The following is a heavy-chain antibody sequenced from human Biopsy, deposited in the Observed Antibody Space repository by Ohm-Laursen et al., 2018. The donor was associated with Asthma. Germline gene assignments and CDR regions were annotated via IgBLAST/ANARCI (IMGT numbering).Heavy chain of an antibody. CDR2: IYYSGST. CDR1: YGSITSGGYY. J-gene: IGHJ4*02. CDR3: ARAQDYYDSRGYYRSFDY. Sequence: TLSLTCAVSYGSITSGGYYWTWIRQHPGKGLEWIGFIYYSGSTYYNPSLKSRVSISIDTSKNQFSLKLSSVTAADTAVYYCARAQDYYDSRGYYRSFDYCGQGTLVTVSS. V-gene: IGHV4-31*02. D-gene: IGHD3-22*01.